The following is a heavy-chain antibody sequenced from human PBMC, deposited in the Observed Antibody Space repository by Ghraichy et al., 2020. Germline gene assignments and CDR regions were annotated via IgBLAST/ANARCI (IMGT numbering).Heavy chain of an antibody. CDR1: GGSISSSSYY. J-gene: IGHJ5*02. V-gene: IGHV4-39*01. D-gene: IGHD2-2*01. Sequence: SETLSLTCTVSGGSISSSSYYWGWIRQPPGKGLEWIGSIYYSGSTYYNPSLKSRVTISVDTSKNQFSLKLSSVTAADTAVYYCARQAIVVVPAAMQEFPAWFDPWGQGTLVTVSS. CDR3: ARQAIVVVPAAMQEFPAWFDP. CDR2: IYYSGST.